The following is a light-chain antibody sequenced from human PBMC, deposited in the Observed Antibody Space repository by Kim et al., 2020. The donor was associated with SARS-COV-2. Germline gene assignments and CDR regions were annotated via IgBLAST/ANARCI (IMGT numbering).Light chain of an antibody. V-gene: IGLV3-19*01. CDR2: DKN. J-gene: IGLJ2*01. Sequence: SPELTQDPAVSVALGQTVRITCQGDSLRSYYATWYQQKPGQAPVLVIYDKNNRPSGIPSRFSGSYSGNTAFLTITGAQAGDDAVYHCNSRESGVNHVIFGGGTQLTVL. CDR3: NSRESGVNHVI. CDR1: SLRSYY.